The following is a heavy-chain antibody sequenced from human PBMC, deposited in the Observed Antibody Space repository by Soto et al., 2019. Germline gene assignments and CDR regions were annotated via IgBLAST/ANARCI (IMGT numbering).Heavy chain of an antibody. Sequence: PGGSVRLSGADSRFIFSTYIMSWVRQAPGKGLEWVSGISGSGGTTYYADSVKGRFTISRDNSKSTLYLQMSSLRAEDTAVYYCAKYGGGATSGWYFDLWGRGTLVTVSS. CDR3: AKYGGGATSGWYFDL. D-gene: IGHD1-26*01. J-gene: IGHJ2*01. V-gene: IGHV3-23*01. CDR2: ISGSGGTT. CDR1: RFIFSTYI.